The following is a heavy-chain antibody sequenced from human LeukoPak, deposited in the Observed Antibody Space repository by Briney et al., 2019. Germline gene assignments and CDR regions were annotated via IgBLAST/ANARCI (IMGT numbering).Heavy chain of an antibody. D-gene: IGHD3-16*02. V-gene: IGHV3-20*04. CDR3: ERDQSYDYVWGSYRHRPGDAFDI. Sequence: GGSLRLSCAASGFTFDGYGMIWVRQAPGKGLEWVAGINWNGGSTGYADSVKGRFTISRDNAKNSLYLHMNRLRAEDTALYYCERDQSYDYVWGSYRHRPGDAFDIWGQGTMVTVSS. CDR2: INWNGGST. J-gene: IGHJ3*02. CDR1: GFTFDGYG.